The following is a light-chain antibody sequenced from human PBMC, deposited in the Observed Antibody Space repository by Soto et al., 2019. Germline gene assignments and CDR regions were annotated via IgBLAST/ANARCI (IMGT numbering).Light chain of an antibody. CDR1: SSDVGGYEY. CDR3: GTWDTSLSAGV. Sequence: QSALTQPPSASGSPGQSVTISCTGSSSDVGGYEYVSWYQQHPGKAPKLIIYEVIKRPSGVPDRFSGSKSGNTASLTVSGLQAEDEADYYCGTWDTSLSAGVFGGGTKVTVL. CDR2: EVI. V-gene: IGLV2-8*01. J-gene: IGLJ3*02.